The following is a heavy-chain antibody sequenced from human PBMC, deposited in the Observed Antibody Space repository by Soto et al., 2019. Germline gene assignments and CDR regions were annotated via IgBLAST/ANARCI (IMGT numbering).Heavy chain of an antibody. J-gene: IGHJ4*02. V-gene: IGHV3-23*01. CDR3: AKAPSRSSSWYY. CDR2: ISGSGGCT. D-gene: IGHD6-13*01. Sequence: GGSLRLSCAASGFTFSSYAMSWVRQAPGKGLEWVSAISGSGGCTYYEDSVKGRFTISRDNSKNTLNLQMNSLRAEDTSVYYCAKAPSRSSSWYYWGQGTLVTVSS. CDR1: GFTFSSYA.